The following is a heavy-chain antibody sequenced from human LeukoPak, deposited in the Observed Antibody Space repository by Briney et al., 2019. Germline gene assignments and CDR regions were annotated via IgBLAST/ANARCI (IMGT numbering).Heavy chain of an antibody. J-gene: IGHJ6*04. CDR2: INQDGSEK. CDR3: SRALEV. V-gene: IGHV3-7*01. Sequence: PGGSLRLSCEVSGLIFRSYWMDWVRQAPGRGLEWVANINQDGSEKYFVDSVKGRFTISRDNAKSSLYLQMNSLRAEDTAVYFCSRALEVWGKGTTVTVST. CDR1: GLIFRSYW.